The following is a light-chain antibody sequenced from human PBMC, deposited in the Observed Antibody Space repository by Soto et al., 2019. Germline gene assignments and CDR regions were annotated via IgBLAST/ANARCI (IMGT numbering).Light chain of an antibody. V-gene: IGKV3-15*01. Sequence: EMVMTQSPAPLSVSPGERATLSCRASQRVSSNLAWYQQKPGQAPRLLIYGAATRATGIPARLSGSGSGTEFTLTISSLQPADFAVYYCQQYGSSPPRTFGQGTKVDIK. J-gene: IGKJ1*01. CDR3: QQYGSSPPRT. CDR1: QRVSSN. CDR2: GAA.